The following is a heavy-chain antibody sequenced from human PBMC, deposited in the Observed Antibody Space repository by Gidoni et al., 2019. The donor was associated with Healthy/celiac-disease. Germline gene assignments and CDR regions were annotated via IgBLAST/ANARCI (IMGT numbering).Heavy chain of an antibody. D-gene: IGHD2-15*01. J-gene: IGHJ6*02. CDR1: RATFSSYA. V-gene: IGHV1-69*06. Sequence: VQLLQSGAEVKKPGSLVTVCCKASRATFSSYAISWVRQAPGQGLEWMGGISPIFSTANYAQMFQGRVTITADKSTSTAYMELCGLRSEDTAVYYCAGDCSSGSSYSYYGMDVWGQGTTVTVSS. CDR3: AGDCSSGSSYSYYGMDV. CDR2: ISPIFSTA.